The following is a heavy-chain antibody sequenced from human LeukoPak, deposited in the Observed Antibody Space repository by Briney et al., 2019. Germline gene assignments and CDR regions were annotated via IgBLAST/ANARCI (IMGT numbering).Heavy chain of an antibody. CDR2: FHPGDSRN. J-gene: IGHJ4*02. D-gene: IGHD3-10*01. V-gene: IGHV5-51*01. Sequence: GESLKISCKGSGYTFTNDYIGWVRQLPGKGLEWMGIFHPGDSRNKYSPSFEGQVTISADKSISTAYLQWSSLKASDTAVYYCARLTYYGPTHYFDYWSQGTLVTVSS. CDR1: GYTFTNDY. CDR3: ARLTYYGPTHYFDY.